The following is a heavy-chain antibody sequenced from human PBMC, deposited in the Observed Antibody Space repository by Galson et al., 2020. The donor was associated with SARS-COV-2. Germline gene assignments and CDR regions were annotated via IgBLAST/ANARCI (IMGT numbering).Heavy chain of an antibody. V-gene: IGHV4-38-2*02. CDR2: VYPSGTT. Sequence: SQTLSLTCTVSGYSVSTTNYWRRVRQPPGRGLEWIGSVYPSGTTYYNPSLKSRVTISVDTSKNQFSLRLDSVTAADTALYYCARQGVNMIVLVSVPGWYFDCWGRCSLVIVSS. J-gene: IGHJ2*01. CDR3: ARQGVNMIVLVSVPGWYFDC. CDR1: GYSVSTTNY. D-gene: IGHD3-22*01.